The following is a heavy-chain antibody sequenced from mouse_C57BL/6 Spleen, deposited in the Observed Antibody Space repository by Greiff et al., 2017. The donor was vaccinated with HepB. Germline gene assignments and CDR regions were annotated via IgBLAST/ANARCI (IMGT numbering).Heavy chain of an antibody. D-gene: IGHD2-1*01. CDR3: ARGGNYWYFDV. CDR2: IHPNSGST. Sequence: VQLQQSGAELVKPGASVKLSCTASGYTFTSYWMHWVKQRPGQGPEWIGMIHPNSGSTNYNEKFKSKATLTVDNSSSTAYMQLSSLTSEDSAVSYCARGGNYWYFDVWGTGTTVTVSS. V-gene: IGHV1-64*01. CDR1: GYTFTSYW. J-gene: IGHJ1*03.